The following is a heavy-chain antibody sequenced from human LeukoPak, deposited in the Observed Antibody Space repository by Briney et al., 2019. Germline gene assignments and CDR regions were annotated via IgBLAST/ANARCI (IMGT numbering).Heavy chain of an antibody. CDR3: ARWPYYYYGMDV. CDR1: GYSFTSYW. V-gene: IGHV5-10-1*01. J-gene: IGHJ6*02. CDR2: IDPSDSYT. Sequence: GESLKISCKGSGYSFTSYWISWVRQMPGKGLEWMGRIDPSDSYTNYSPSFQGHVTISAYKSISTAYLQWSSLKASDTAMYYCARWPYYYYGMDVWGQGTTVTVSS.